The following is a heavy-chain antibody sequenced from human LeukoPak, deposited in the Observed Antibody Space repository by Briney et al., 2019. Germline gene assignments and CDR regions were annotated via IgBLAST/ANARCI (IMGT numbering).Heavy chain of an antibody. CDR1: GFTFSNYA. D-gene: IGHD3-16*01. J-gene: IGHJ3*02. CDR3: AKKVAGDYAFDI. Sequence: GGSLRLSCAASGFTFSNYAMTWVRQASGKGLEWVSLIFTGAVTTYYADSVKGRFTISRDNSKNTLYLQMNSLSAEDTAVYYCAKKVAGDYAFDIWGQGTMVTASS. V-gene: IGHV3-23*01. CDR2: IFTGAVTT.